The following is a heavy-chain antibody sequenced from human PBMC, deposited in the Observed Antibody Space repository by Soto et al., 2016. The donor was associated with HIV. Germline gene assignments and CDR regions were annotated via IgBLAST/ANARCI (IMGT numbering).Heavy chain of an antibody. CDR2: INPNSGGT. D-gene: IGHD1-20*01. CDR3: AREKECIGARITGKALDY. V-gene: IGHV1-2*02. CDR1: GYTLTELS. J-gene: IGHJ4*02. Sequence: QVQLVQSGANVKKPGASVKVSCKVSGYTLTELSMHWVRQAPGQGLEWMGWINPNSGGTDYAQNFQGRLTMTRDTSISTAYMGLSRLRSDDAAMYYCAREKECIGARITGKALDYWGQGTLVTVSS.